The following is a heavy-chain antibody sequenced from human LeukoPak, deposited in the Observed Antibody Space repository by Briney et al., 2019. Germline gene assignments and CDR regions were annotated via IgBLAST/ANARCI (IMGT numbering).Heavy chain of an antibody. J-gene: IGHJ4*02. CDR1: GFTFSSYG. CDR3: VKGYNYGYSWDY. Sequence: GGSLRLSCAASGFTFSSYGMHWVRQAPGKGLESVAHINPDGRDTYYVDSVKGRFTISRDNARNTLYLQMNSLRAEDTAVYYCVKGYNYGYSWDYWGQGTLVTVSS. D-gene: IGHD5-18*01. CDR2: INPDGRDT. V-gene: IGHV3-7*01.